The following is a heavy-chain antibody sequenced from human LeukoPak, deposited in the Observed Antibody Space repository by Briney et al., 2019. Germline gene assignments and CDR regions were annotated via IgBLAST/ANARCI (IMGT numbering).Heavy chain of an antibody. Sequence: GGSLRLSCAASGFTFSSYAMHWVLQAPGQGLEWVSAITGDDTTYYADSVKGRFTISRDNSKNTLYLQMNSLRAEDTAVYYCAKGAGSSSERYWGQGTLVTVSS. CDR2: ITGDDTT. J-gene: IGHJ4*02. D-gene: IGHD1-26*01. CDR1: GFTFSSYA. CDR3: AKGAGSSSERY. V-gene: IGHV3-23*01.